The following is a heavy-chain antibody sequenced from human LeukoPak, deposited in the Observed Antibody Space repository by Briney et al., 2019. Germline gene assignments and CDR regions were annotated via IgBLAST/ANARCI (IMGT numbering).Heavy chain of an antibody. CDR1: GFTFSSYG. J-gene: IGHJ3*02. CDR2: IWYGGSNK. D-gene: IGHD3-22*01. V-gene: IGHV3-33*01. Sequence: SGGSLRLSCAASGFTFSSYGMHWVRQAPGKGLEWVAVIWYGGSNKYYADSVKGRFTISRDNSKNTLYLQMNSLRAEDTSVYYLARVNGRRCYYDSFYIWGQGTMVTGSS. CDR3: ARVNGRRCYYDSFYI.